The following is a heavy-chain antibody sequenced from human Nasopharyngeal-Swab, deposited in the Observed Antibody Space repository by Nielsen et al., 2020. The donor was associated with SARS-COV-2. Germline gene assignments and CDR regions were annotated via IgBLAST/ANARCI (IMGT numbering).Heavy chain of an antibody. V-gene: IGHV3-73*01. CDR3: TRLGGYSSALWDY. J-gene: IGHJ4*02. CDR1: GFTFSGSA. D-gene: IGHD6-19*01. CDR2: IRSKANSYAT. Sequence: GESLKISCAASGFTFSGSAMHWVRQASGKGPEWVGRIRSKANSYATAYAASVKGRFTISRDDSKNTAYLQMNSLKTEDTAVYYCTRLGGYSSALWDYWGQGTLVTVSS.